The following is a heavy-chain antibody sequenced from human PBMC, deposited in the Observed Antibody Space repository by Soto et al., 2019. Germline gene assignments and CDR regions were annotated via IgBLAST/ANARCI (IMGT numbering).Heavy chain of an antibody. CDR3: TRAAWFPYLSFY. J-gene: IGHJ4*02. D-gene: IGHD3-10*01. Sequence: GGSLRLSCAASGFTFSRFELHWVRQAPGKGLEWISYISSSGTTAYYASSVEGRFTISRDNANNSVYLQMDSLRAEDTALYYCTRAAWFPYLSFYWGQGALVTVSS. CDR1: GFTFSRFE. CDR2: ISSSGTTA. V-gene: IGHV3-48*03.